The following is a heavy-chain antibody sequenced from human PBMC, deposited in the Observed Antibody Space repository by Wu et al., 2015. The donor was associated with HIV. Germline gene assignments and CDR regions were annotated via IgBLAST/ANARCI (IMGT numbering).Heavy chain of an antibody. J-gene: IGHJ4*02. CDR2: IIPIFGTA. CDR1: GGTFSSYA. Sequence: QVQLVQSGAEVKKPGSSVKVSCKASGGTFSSYAISWVRQAPGQGLEWMGGIIPIFGTANYAQKFQGRVTITTDESTSTAYMELSSLRSEDTAVYYCATPYYDILTGYEYYFDYWGQGTLVTVSS. V-gene: IGHV1-69*05. D-gene: IGHD3-9*01. CDR3: ATPYYDILTGYEYYFDY.